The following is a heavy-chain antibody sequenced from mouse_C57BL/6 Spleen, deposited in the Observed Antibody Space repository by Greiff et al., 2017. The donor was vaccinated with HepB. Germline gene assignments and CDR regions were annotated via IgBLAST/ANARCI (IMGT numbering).Heavy chain of an antibody. CDR3: ARHLEAMDY. D-gene: IGHD2-10*02. CDR1: GFTFSSYG. J-gene: IGHJ4*01. CDR2: ISSGGSYT. V-gene: IGHV5-6*01. Sequence: EVQLVESGGDLVKPGGSLKLSCAASGFTFSSYGMSWVRQTPDKRLEWVATISSGGSYTYYPDSVKGRFTISRDNAKNTLYLQMSSLKSEDTAMYYCARHLEAMDYWGQGTSVTVSS.